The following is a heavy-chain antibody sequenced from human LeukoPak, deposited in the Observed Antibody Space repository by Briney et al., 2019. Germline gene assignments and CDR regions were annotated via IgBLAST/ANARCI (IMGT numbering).Heavy chain of an antibody. D-gene: IGHD5-12*01. J-gene: IGHJ3*01. Sequence: GGSLRLSCAASGFTFSSYSMNWVRQAPGKGLEWVSYISSSSTIYYADSVKGRFTISRDNAKNSLYLQMNSLRAEDTAVYYCARDRGYSGYDQEGPNWGQGTMVTVSS. CDR1: GFTFSSYS. V-gene: IGHV3-48*01. CDR2: ISSSSTI. CDR3: ARDRGYSGYDQEGPN.